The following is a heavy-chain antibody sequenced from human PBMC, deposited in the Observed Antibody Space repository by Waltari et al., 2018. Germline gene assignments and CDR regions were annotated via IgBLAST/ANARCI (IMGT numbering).Heavy chain of an antibody. J-gene: IGHJ4*02. CDR2: IRQDGSEK. Sequence: EVQLVESGGGLVQPGGSLRLSCAASGFTFSSYAMSWVRQAPGKGLEWVANIRQDGSEKYYVDSVKGRFTISRDNAKNSLCLQMNSLKADDTAVYYCARSSSTEFDSWGQGTLVTVSS. CDR3: ARSSSTEFDS. CDR1: GFTFSSYA. V-gene: IGHV3-7*01. D-gene: IGHD2-2*01.